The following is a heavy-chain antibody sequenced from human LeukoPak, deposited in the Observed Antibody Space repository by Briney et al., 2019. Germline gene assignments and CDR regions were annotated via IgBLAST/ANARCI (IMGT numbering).Heavy chain of an antibody. CDR3: ARDLACSSTSCYIGEYHY. CDR2: IYYSGST. Sequence: PSETLSLTCTVSGGSISSYYWSWIRQPPGKGLEWIGYIYYSGSTNYNPSLKSRVTISVDTSKNQFSLKLSSVTAADTAVYYCARDLACSSTSCYIGEYHYWGQGTLVTVSS. D-gene: IGHD2-2*02. V-gene: IGHV4-59*12. J-gene: IGHJ4*02. CDR1: GGSISSYY.